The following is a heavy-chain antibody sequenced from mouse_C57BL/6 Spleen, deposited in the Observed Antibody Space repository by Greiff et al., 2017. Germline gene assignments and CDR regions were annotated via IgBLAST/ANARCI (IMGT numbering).Heavy chain of an antibody. CDR1: GYAFTNYL. CDR3: ARSALYGSSSEWYFDV. J-gene: IGHJ1*03. D-gene: IGHD1-1*01. CDR2: INPGSGGT. V-gene: IGHV1-54*01. Sequence: QVQLQQSGAELVRPGTSVKVSCKASGYAFTNYLIEWVKQRPGQGLEWIGVINPGSGGTNYNEKFKGKATLTADKSSSTSYMQLSSLTSADSAVYFCARSALYGSSSEWYFDVWGTGTTVTVSS.